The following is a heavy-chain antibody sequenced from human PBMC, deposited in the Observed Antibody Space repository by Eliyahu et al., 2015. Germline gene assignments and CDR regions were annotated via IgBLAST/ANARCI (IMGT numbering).Heavy chain of an antibody. V-gene: IGHV4-39*07. J-gene: IGHJ4*02. CDR3: AKSGDPFTRGWFFDH. Sequence: QLQESGPGXVKPSETLSXTCXVSGASPSSPSYSWAWIRXPPGGGLEWIGTVSYTGTTSYNPSLQSRLTISKDTSKSQFSLKLASVTAADTAVYFCAKSGDPFTRGWFFDHWGQGSLVSVSS. D-gene: IGHD6-19*01. CDR1: GASPSSPSYS. CDR2: VSYTGTT.